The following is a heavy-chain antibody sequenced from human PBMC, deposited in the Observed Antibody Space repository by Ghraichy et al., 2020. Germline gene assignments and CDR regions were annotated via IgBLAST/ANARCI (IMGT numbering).Heavy chain of an antibody. D-gene: IGHD2-15*01. CDR1: GFTFSSYA. CDR3: AKAWGYCSGGICPEYNWFDP. V-gene: IGHV3-23*01. Sequence: GGSLRLSCAASGFTFSSYAMNWVRQAPGKGLEWVSRICGSGGTTYYADSVKGRFTISRDNSKNTLHLQMNSLRAEDTAVYYCAKAWGYCSGGICPEYNWFDPWGQGTLVTVSS. J-gene: IGHJ5*02. CDR2: ICGSGGTT.